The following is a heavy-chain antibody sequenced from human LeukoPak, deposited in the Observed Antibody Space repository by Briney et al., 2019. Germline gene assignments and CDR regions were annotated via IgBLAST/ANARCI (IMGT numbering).Heavy chain of an antibody. Sequence: SVKLSCKTSGFTFTNSAVQWVRQPRGQRLERIGWIVVGSGNTDYTQKFQDRVTITRDMSTGTAYMELNSLRSEDTAVYYCAARPGGYASFDIWGQGTMVTVSS. CDR2: IVVGSGNT. J-gene: IGHJ3*02. V-gene: IGHV1-58*01. D-gene: IGHD3-16*01. CDR1: GFTFTNSA. CDR3: AARPGGYASFDI.